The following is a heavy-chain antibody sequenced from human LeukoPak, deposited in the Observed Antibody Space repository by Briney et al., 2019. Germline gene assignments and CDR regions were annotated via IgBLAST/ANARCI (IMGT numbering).Heavy chain of an antibody. CDR3: ARVYCSSTSCYKGGGDY. V-gene: IGHV1-18*01. CDR2: ISAYNGNT. Sequence: ASVKVSCKASGYTFTSYGISWVRQAPGQGLEWMGWISAYNGNTNYAQKLQGRVTMTTDTSTSTVYMELRSLRSEDTAVYYCARVYCSSTSCYKGGGDYWGQGTLVTVSS. D-gene: IGHD2-2*02. CDR1: GYTFTSYG. J-gene: IGHJ4*02.